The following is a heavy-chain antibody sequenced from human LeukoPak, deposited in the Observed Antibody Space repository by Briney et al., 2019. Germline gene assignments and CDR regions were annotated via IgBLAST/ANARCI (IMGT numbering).Heavy chain of an antibody. J-gene: IGHJ4*02. Sequence: ASVKISCKASGGTFTSYAISWVRQAPGQGLEWMGGIIPIFGTANYAQKFHGRVTITASESRSTAYMELSSLRSEDTAVYYCARGGGSRRWYVLAYWRQGPLLTLSS. CDR3: ARGGGSRRWYVLAY. CDR2: IIPIFGTA. V-gene: IGHV1-69*13. D-gene: IGHD6-13*01. CDR1: GGTFTSYA.